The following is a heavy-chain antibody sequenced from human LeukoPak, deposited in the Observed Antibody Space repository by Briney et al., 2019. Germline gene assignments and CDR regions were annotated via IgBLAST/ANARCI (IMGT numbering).Heavy chain of an antibody. V-gene: IGHV4-59*08. D-gene: IGHD1-26*01. CDR2: FHNSGST. CDR3: ARHVYGGNYYAFDY. Sequence: PSETLSLTCTVSGASISSYYWSWIRQPPGKGLEWIGYFHNSGSTNYNPSLKSRVTISIDTSENQFSLKLSSVTAAATAVYYCARHVYGGNYYAFDYWGQGTLVTVSS. J-gene: IGHJ4*02. CDR1: GASISSYY.